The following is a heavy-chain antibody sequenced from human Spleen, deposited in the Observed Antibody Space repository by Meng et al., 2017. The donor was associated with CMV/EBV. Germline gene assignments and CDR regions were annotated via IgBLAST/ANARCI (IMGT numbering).Heavy chain of an antibody. CDR3: AHRLPGHSSGWCGARFDY. Sequence: LSTSGVGVGWIRQPPGKALEWLALIYWDDDKRYSPSLKSRLTITKDTSRNQVVLTMTNMDPVDTATYYCAHRLPGHSSGWCGARFDYWGQGTLVTVSS. D-gene: IGHD6-19*01. CDR1: LSTSGVG. CDR2: IYWDDDK. V-gene: IGHV2-5*02. J-gene: IGHJ4*02.